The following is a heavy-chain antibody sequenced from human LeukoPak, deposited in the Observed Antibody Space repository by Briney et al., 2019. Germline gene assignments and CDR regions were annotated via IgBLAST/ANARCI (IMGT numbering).Heavy chain of an antibody. J-gene: IGHJ4*02. D-gene: IGHD5-18*01. CDR2: ISSSSSSI. CDR1: GFTFNSYS. CDR3: ARGSGDIVETATMGRY. V-gene: IGHV3-21*01. Sequence: PGGSLRLSCAASGFTFNSYSMNWVRQAPGKGLEWVSSISSSSSSIYYADSVKGRFTNSRDNAKNSLYLQMNSLRAEDTAVYYCARGSGDIVETATMGRYWGQGTLVTVSS.